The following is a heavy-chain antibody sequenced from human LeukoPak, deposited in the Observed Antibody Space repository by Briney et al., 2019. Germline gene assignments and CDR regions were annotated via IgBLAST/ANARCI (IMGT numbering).Heavy chain of an antibody. Sequence: GASVKVSCTASGYTFTYYYMHGVRQAPGQGLEWMGWINPNSGGTNYAQKFQGRVTMTRDTSISTAYMELSRLRSDDTAVYYCARAPGIAAAGRLWGHGNPVTVSS. D-gene: IGHD6-13*01. CDR1: GYTFTYYY. CDR3: ARAPGIAAAGRL. CDR2: INPNSGGT. V-gene: IGHV1-2*02. J-gene: IGHJ4*01.